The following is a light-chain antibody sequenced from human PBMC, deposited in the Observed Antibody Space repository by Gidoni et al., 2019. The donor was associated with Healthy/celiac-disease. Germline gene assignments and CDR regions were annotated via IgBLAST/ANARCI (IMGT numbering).Light chain of an antibody. Sequence: DIVMTQSPLSLPVTPAEPASISCRSSQSHLHSNGYNYLDWYLQKPGQSPQLLIDLGANRASGVPDRFSGSGSGTDFTLKISRVEAEDVGVYYCMQALQTPRTFGQGTKVEIK. V-gene: IGKV2-28*01. CDR3: MQALQTPRT. CDR1: QSHLHSNGYNY. J-gene: IGKJ1*01. CDR2: LGA.